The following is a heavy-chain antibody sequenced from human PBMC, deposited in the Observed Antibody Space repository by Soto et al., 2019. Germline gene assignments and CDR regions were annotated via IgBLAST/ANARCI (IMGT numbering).Heavy chain of an antibody. J-gene: IGHJ3*02. CDR1: GFTFSSSA. V-gene: IGHV3-64*01. Sequence: EVQLVESGGDLVQPGGSLRLSCAASGFTFSSSAMHWVRQAPGKGLEYVSSISSDGGNTYYANSVKGRFTISRDNSKNILYLQMGSLRAEDMAVYYCASRRDGWYAFDIWGQGTMVTVSS. D-gene: IGHD2-15*01. CDR3: ASRRDGWYAFDI. CDR2: ISSDGGNT.